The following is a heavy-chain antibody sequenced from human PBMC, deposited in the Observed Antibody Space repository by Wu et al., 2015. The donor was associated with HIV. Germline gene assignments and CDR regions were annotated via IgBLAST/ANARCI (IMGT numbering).Heavy chain of an antibody. V-gene: IGHV1-69*05. J-gene: IGHJ6*02. CDR2: IIPIFGTT. Sequence: QVQLVQSGAEVKKPGSSVKVSCKASGGTFSSYSISWVRQAPGQGLEWMGRIIPIFGTTNYAQKFQGRVTITTDESTSTAYMELSSLRSEDTAVYYCARWGYSYGHYYYYGMDVWGQGTTVTVSS. D-gene: IGHD5-18*01. CDR1: GGTFSSYS. CDR3: ARWGYSYGHYYYYGMDV.